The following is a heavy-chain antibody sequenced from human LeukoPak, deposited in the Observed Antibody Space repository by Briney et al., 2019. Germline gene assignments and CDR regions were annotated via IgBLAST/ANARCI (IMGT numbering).Heavy chain of an antibody. J-gene: IGHJ5*02. V-gene: IGHV4-59*01. CDR3: ARGRDFWSNWFDP. D-gene: IGHD3-3*01. CDR2: IYYSGST. Sequence: SETLSLTCIVSGGSISSYYWSWIRQPPGKGLEWIGYIYYSGSTNYNPSLKSRVTISVDTSKNQFSLKLSSVTAADTAVYYCARGRDFWSNWFDPWGQGTLVTVSS. CDR1: GGSISSYY.